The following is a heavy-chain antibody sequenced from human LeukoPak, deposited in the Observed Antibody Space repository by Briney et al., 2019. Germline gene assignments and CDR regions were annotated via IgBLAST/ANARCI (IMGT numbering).Heavy chain of an antibody. Sequence: ASETLSLTCTVSGGSISSYYWSWIRQPPGKGLEWIGYVSYSGSTNYNPSLKSRVTISVDTSTNQFSLKLSSVTAADTAVYYCVRNVGGLRGFEYWGQGTLVTVSS. J-gene: IGHJ4*02. V-gene: IGHV4-59*01. D-gene: IGHD3-10*01. CDR2: VSYSGST. CDR1: GGSISSYY. CDR3: VRNVGGLRGFEY.